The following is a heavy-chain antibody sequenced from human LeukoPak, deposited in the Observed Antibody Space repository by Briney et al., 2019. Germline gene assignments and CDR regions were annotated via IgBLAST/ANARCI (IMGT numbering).Heavy chain of an antibody. CDR2: IYSGGSK. CDR1: VFTVSSNY. D-gene: IGHD4-23*01. J-gene: IGHJ6*01. Sequence: GGSLRLSCAASVFTVSSNYMSWVRQAPGKGLEWVSVIYSGGSKYYADSVKDRFTISRDNSKNFLFLQMNSLRTDDSASYYCAKDRGFGGNSVYHYYSMDVWGQGTTVTVSS. V-gene: IGHV3-53*05. CDR3: AKDRGFGGNSVYHYYSMDV.